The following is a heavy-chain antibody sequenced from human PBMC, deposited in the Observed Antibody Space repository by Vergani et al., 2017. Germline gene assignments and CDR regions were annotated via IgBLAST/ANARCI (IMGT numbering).Heavy chain of an antibody. CDR3: AKDQGKRIFGVDYPGPHFY. Sequence: VQLVESGGGVVQPGRSLRLSCAASGFTFTNFAMTWVRQAPGEGLEWVSGISGSGGFTYYADSVKGRFTISRDNSKNTMFLQMNNLRAEDTAVYYCAKDQGKRIFGVDYPGPHFYWGQGTLVTVSS. CDR2: ISGSGGFT. J-gene: IGHJ4*02. D-gene: IGHD3-3*01. CDR1: GFTFTNFA. V-gene: IGHV3-23*04.